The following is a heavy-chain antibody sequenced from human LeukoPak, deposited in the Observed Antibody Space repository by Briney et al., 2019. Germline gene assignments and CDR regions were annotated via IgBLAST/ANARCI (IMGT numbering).Heavy chain of an antibody. CDR1: GGSISSYY. CDR2: IFTGST. Sequence: NPSETLSLTCTVSGGSISSYYWSWIRQPPGKGLEWIGYIFTGSTTYNPSLKSRVTISVDTSKNQFSLKLSSVTAADTAVYYCARRLRTYFDYWGQGSLVTVSS. CDR3: ARRLRTYFDY. J-gene: IGHJ4*02. V-gene: IGHV4-4*09.